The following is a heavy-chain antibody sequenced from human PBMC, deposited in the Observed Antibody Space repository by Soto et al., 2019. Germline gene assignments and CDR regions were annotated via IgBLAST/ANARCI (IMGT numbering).Heavy chain of an antibody. CDR2: ISSSSSYI. Sequence: EVQLVESGGGLVKPGGSLRLSCAASGFTFSSYSMNWVRQAPGKGLEWVSSISSSSSYIYYADSVKGRFTISRDNAKNSLYLQMNSLRAEDTAVDYCARDDGDFWSGYFYYYMDVWGKGTTFTVSS. CDR3: ARDDGDFWSGYFYYYMDV. CDR1: GFTFSSYS. J-gene: IGHJ6*03. D-gene: IGHD3-3*01. V-gene: IGHV3-21*01.